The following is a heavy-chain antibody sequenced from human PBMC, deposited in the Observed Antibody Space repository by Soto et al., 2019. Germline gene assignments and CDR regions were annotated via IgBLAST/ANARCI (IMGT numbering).Heavy chain of an antibody. V-gene: IGHV4-4*07. CDR1: GGSISSYY. CDR2: IYTSGST. J-gene: IGHJ5*02. CDR3: ARDLSYYDSSGYSNWFDP. D-gene: IGHD3-22*01. Sequence: SETLSLTCTVSGGSISSYYWSWIRQPAGKGLEWIGRIYTSGSTNYNPSLKSRVTMSVDTSKNQFSLKLSSVTAADTAVYYCARDLSYYDSSGYSNWFDPWGQGTLVTVYS.